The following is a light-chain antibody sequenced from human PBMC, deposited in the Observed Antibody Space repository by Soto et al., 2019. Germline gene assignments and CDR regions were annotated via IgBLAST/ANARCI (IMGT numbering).Light chain of an antibody. CDR1: SSDVGGYNY. Sequence: QSALTQPASVSASPGQSITISCTGTSSDVGGYNYVSWFQQHPGKAPKLMIYEVSNRPSGVSNRFSGYKSDNTASLTISGLQDEDEDDYYGSSYTSTNTPYVFGTGTKVTVL. CDR3: SSYTSTNTPYV. V-gene: IGLV2-14*01. CDR2: EVS. J-gene: IGLJ1*01.